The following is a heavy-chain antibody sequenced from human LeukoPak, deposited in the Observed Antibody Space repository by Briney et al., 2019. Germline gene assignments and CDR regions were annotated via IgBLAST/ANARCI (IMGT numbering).Heavy chain of an antibody. J-gene: IGHJ6*02. CDR2: ISYDGSSE. CDR1: GFTFGNYG. Sequence: GRSLRLSCAVSGFTFGNYGMHWVRQAPGKGLEWVALISYDGSSEYYAGSVKGRFTISRDNSKITVYLQMNGLKAEDTAVYYCAKELYNYGDYGAEGLDVGGQGTTVTVS. CDR3: AKELYNYGDYGAEGLDV. V-gene: IGHV3-30*18. D-gene: IGHD4-17*01.